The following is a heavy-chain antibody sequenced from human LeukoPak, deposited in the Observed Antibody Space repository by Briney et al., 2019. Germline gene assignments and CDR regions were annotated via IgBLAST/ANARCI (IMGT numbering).Heavy chain of an antibody. Sequence: ASQTLSLTCTVSGGSISSGGYYWSWIRQPPGKGLEWIGYIYHSGSTYYNPSLKSRVTISVDRSKNQFSLKLSSVTAADTAVYYCACGIAAAGTDYWGQGTLVTVSS. D-gene: IGHD6-13*01. CDR2: IYHSGST. CDR1: GGSISSGGYY. J-gene: IGHJ4*02. V-gene: IGHV4-30-2*01. CDR3: ACGIAAAGTDY.